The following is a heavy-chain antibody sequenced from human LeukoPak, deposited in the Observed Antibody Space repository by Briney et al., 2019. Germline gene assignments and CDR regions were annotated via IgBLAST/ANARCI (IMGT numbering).Heavy chain of an antibody. CDR3: ARDNPGWNVAGIRAFDI. CDR1: GGSISSNNW. Sequence: SGILSLTCAVSGGSISSNNWWSWVRQPPGKGLEWIADIYHSGSTNYSPSLKSRVTMSVDTSKNQFSLKLSSVTAADTAVYYCARDNPGWNVAGIRAFDIWGQGTMVTVSS. J-gene: IGHJ3*02. CDR2: IYHSGST. D-gene: IGHD1-1*01. V-gene: IGHV4-4*02.